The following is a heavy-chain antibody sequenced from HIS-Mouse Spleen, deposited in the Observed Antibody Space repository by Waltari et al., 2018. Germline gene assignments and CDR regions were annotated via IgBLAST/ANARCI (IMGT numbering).Heavy chain of an antibody. CDR3: ARTLLNIAAPFDP. CDR1: GFTFRICA. D-gene: IGHD6-6*01. CDR2: ISYDGSNK. V-gene: IGHV3-30*04. J-gene: IGHJ5*02. Sequence: QVQLVESGGGVVQPGRPLRLSWSASGFTFRICAMHWVRQAPGKGLEWVAVISYDGSNKYYADSVKGRFTISRDNSKNTLYLQMNSLRAEDTAVYYCARTLLNIAAPFDPWGQGTLVTVSS.